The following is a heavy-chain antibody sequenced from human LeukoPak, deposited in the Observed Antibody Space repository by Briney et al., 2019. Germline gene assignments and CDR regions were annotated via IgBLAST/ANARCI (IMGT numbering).Heavy chain of an antibody. CDR1: GGSISSTYYY. CDR3: ASEDLAVAKFDY. Sequence: TAETLSLTCTVSGGSISSTYYYWGWIRQPPGKGLEWIGTIYYSGSTYYNPSLKSRVTISVDTSKNHFSLKLSSVTAADTAVYYCASEDLAVAKFDYWGQGTLDTVSS. CDR2: IYYSGST. D-gene: IGHD6-19*01. J-gene: IGHJ4*02. V-gene: IGHV4-39*02.